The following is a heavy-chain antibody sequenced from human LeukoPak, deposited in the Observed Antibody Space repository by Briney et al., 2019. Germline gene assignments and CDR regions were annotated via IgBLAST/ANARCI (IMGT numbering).Heavy chain of an antibody. D-gene: IGHD3-22*01. CDR2: MNPNSGNT. V-gene: IGHV1-8*01. J-gene: IGHJ4*02. Sequence: GASVTVSCKASGHTFTSYDINWVRQATGQGLEWMGWMNPNSGNTGYAQKFQGRVTMTRNTSINTVYMELSSLRSEDTAVYYCARDSPYYYDSSGYYGAIRYWGQGTLVTVYS. CDR1: GHTFTSYD. CDR3: ARDSPYYYDSSGYYGAIRY.